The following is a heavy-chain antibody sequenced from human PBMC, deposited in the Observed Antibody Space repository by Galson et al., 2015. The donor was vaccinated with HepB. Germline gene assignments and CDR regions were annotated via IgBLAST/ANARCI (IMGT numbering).Heavy chain of an antibody. Sequence: SLRLSCAASGFTFSNYAINWVRQAPGKGLEWVSGISDSGGRTYYADSVKGRFTISRDNSKKALFLQMTSLRAEDTAVYYCGKAPYYDTTNYPLRIDYWGQGTLVTVSS. CDR1: GFTFSNYA. CDR3: GKAPYYDTTNYPLRIDY. D-gene: IGHD3-22*01. CDR2: ISDSGGRT. J-gene: IGHJ4*02. V-gene: IGHV3-23*01.